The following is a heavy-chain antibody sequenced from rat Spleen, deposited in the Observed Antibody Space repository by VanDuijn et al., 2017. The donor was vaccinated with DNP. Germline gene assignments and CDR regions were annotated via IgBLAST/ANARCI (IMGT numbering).Heavy chain of an antibody. Sequence: QVQLQQSGAELAKPGSSVKTSCKASGYTFPSYYVGWIKQTTGQGLEYVGYINTGSGGTNYNEKFKDKATLTVDKSSSTAFMQLSSLTPDDSAVYYCARRRLPYWYFDFWGPGTMVTVSS. J-gene: IGHJ1*01. CDR1: GYTFPSYY. CDR2: INTGSGGT. V-gene: IGHV1-43*01. CDR3: ARRRLPYWYFDF. D-gene: IGHD1-4*01.